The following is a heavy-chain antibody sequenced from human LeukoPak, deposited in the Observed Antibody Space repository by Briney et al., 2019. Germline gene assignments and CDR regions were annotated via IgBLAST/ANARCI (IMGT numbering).Heavy chain of an antibody. CDR3: ARDSGYGQLDAFDI. D-gene: IGHD5-12*01. J-gene: IGHJ3*02. V-gene: IGHV1-18*01. CDR1: GGTFSSYA. Sequence: ASVKVSCKASGGTFSSYAISWVRQAPGQGLEWMGGISAYNGNTNYAQKLQGRVTMTTDTSTSTAYMELRSLRSDDTAVYYCARDSGYGQLDAFDIWGQGTMVTVSS. CDR2: ISAYNGNT.